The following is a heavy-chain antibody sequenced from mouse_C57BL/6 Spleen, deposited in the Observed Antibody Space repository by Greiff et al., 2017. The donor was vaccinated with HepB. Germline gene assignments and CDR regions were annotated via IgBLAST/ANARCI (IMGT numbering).Heavy chain of an antibody. CDR1: GYTFTDYY. J-gene: IGHJ2*01. V-gene: IGHV1-26*01. CDR2: INPNNGGT. Sequence: EVQLQQSGPELVKPGASVKISCKASGYTFTDYYMNWVKQSHGKSLEWIGDINPNNGGTSYNQKFKGKATLTVDKYSSTAYMELRSLTSEDSAVYYCARRGSYDGYPYYFDYWGQGTTLTVSS. D-gene: IGHD2-3*01. CDR3: ARRGSYDGYPYYFDY.